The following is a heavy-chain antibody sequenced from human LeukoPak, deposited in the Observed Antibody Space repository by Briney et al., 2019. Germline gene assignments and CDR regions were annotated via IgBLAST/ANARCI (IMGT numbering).Heavy chain of an antibody. V-gene: IGHV3-64D*09. Sequence: PGGSLRLSCSASGFTFSNYDMHWVRQAPGKGLEYVSAISSNGGSTYYVDSVKGRFTISRDNSKNTLCLQMSSLRAEDTAVYYCVKGWQQPVRGYFDCWGQGTLVTVSS. CDR2: ISSNGGST. CDR3: VKGWQQPVRGYFDC. D-gene: IGHD6-13*01. J-gene: IGHJ4*02. CDR1: GFTFSNYD.